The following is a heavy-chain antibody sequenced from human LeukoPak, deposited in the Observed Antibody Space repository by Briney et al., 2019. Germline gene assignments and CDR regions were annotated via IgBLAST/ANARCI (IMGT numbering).Heavy chain of an antibody. CDR2: IKQDGSEK. CDR3: ARRAGAYSHPYDY. V-gene: IGHV3-7*03. CDR1: GFTFSSYW. D-gene: IGHD4/OR15-4a*01. J-gene: IGHJ4*02. Sequence: GGSLRLSCAASGFTFSSYWMSWVRQAPGKGLEWVANIKQDGSEKYYVDSVKGRFTISRDNAKNSLFLQMNSLRAEDTAVYYCARRAGAYSHPYDYWGQGTLVTVSS.